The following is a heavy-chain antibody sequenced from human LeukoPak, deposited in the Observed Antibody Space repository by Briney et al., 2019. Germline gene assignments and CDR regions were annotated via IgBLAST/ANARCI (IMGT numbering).Heavy chain of an antibody. D-gene: IGHD3-3*01. CDR2: ISGSGGST. J-gene: IGHJ5*02. V-gene: IGHV3-23*01. CDR3: AKGDFWSAPHGWFDP. Sequence: GGSLRLSCAASGSTFSSYAISWVRQAPGKGLEWVSAISGSGGSTYYADSVKGRFTISRDNSKNTLYLQMNSLRAEDTAVYYCAKGDFWSAPHGWFDPWGQGTLVTVSS. CDR1: GSTFSSYA.